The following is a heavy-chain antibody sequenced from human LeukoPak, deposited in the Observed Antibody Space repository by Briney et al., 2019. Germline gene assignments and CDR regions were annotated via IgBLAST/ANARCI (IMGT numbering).Heavy chain of an antibody. Sequence: SVKVSCKASGFAYTSSAVQWVRQARGQRLEWIGWIVVGSGNTNYAQKFQERVTITRGMSTSTAYMELSSLRSEDTAVYYCAAGYCSGGNCYPYYYYGMDVWGQGTTVTVSS. J-gene: IGHJ6*02. D-gene: IGHD2-15*01. CDR1: GFAYTSSA. CDR2: IVVGSGNT. CDR3: AAGYCSGGNCYPYYYYGMDV. V-gene: IGHV1-58*01.